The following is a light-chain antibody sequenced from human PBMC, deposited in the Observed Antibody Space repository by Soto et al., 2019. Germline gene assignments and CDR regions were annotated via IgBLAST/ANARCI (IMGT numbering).Light chain of an antibody. J-gene: IGKJ1*01. CDR2: GAS. CDR1: QSVSSNY. V-gene: IGKV3-20*01. CDR3: QQYGSSPPKT. Sequence: EIVLTQSPGTLSLSPGERATLSCRASQSVSSNYLAWYQQKPGQAPRLLIYGASSRATGIPDRFSGSGSGTDFTLTISRLEPEDFAVYYCQQYGSSPPKTFGQGTRWIS.